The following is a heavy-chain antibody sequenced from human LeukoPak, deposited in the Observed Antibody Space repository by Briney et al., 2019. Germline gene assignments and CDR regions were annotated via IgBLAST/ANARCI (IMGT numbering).Heavy chain of an antibody. CDR3: TTDQNYYDSSGYYYFHY. CDR2: IKSKTDGGTT. J-gene: IGHJ4*02. Sequence: GGSLRLSCVGSGFIFNDYSMNWVRQAPGKGLEWVGRIKSKTDGGTTDYAAPVKGRFTISRDDSKNTLYLQMNSLKTEDTAVYYCTTDQNYYDSSGYYYFHYWGQGTLVTVSS. V-gene: IGHV3-15*01. D-gene: IGHD3-22*01. CDR1: GFIFNDYS.